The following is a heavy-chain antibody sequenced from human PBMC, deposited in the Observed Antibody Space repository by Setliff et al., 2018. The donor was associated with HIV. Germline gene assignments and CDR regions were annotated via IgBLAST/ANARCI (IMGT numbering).Heavy chain of an antibody. Sequence: PSETLSLTCAVSGGSISSAYWSWVRQPPGKGLEWIGYIYSVGITKYNPSLKSRVTISVDTSKNRFSLTLRSVTAAYTAVYYCARYKWSNWIFGWFDPWGQGTQVTVSS. CDR3: ARYKWSNWIFGWFDP. J-gene: IGHJ5*02. D-gene: IGHD1-20*01. V-gene: IGHV4-59*08. CDR1: GGSISSAY. CDR2: IYSVGIT.